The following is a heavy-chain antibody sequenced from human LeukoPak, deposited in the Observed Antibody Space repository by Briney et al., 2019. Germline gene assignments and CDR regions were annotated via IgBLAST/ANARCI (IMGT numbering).Heavy chain of an antibody. J-gene: IGHJ3*02. D-gene: IGHD3-10*01. CDR3: ARALVRGYDAFDI. CDR2: IYHSGST. V-gene: IGHV4-30-2*01. CDR1: GGSISSGGYS. Sequence: SESLSLTCAVSGGSISSGGYSWSWIRQPPGKGLEWIGYIYHSGSTYYNPSLKSRVTISVDRSKNQFSLKLSSVTAADTAVYYCARALVRGYDAFDIWGQGTMVTVSS.